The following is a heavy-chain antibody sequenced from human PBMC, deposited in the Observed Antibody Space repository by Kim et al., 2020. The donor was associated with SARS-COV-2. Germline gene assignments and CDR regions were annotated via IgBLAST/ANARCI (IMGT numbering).Heavy chain of an antibody. D-gene: IGHD2-15*01. Sequence: NDNPSLKSRVTISVDTSKNQFSLKLSSVTAAGTAVYYCARGDGSYWYFDLWGRGTLVTVSS. V-gene: IGHV4-34*01. CDR3: ARGDGSYWYFDL. J-gene: IGHJ2*01.